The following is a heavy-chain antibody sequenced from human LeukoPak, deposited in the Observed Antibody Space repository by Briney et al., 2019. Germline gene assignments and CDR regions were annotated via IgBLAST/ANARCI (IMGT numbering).Heavy chain of an antibody. Sequence: GASVKVSCKASGYTFTDYYMHWVRQDSGQGLEWMGWINPNSGDTNYARKFQGRVTLTRDTSISTAYMELSRLRSDDTAVYYCATQSSGSYYRYWGQGTLVTVSS. CDR3: ATQSSGSYYRY. D-gene: IGHD1-26*01. V-gene: IGHV1-2*02. CDR2: INPNSGDT. J-gene: IGHJ4*02. CDR1: GYTFTDYY.